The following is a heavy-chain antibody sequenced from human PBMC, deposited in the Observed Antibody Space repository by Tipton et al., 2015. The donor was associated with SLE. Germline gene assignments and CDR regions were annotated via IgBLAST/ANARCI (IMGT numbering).Heavy chain of an antibody. J-gene: IGHJ1*01. CDR3: ARDEEVEYCSGGSCYPVEYFQH. CDR2: ISSSRSYI. CDR1: GFSFSDYG. V-gene: IGHV3-21*05. D-gene: IGHD2-15*01. Sequence: SLRLSCAASGFSFSDYGMNWVRQAPGKGLEWVSFISSSRSYIYYADSVKGRFTISRDNAKNSLYLQMNSLRAEDTAVYYCARDEEVEYCSGGSCYPVEYFQHWGQGTLVTVAS.